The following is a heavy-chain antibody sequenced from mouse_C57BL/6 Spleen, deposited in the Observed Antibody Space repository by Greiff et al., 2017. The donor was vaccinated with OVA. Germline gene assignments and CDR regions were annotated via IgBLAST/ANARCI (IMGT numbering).Heavy chain of an antibody. CDR3: ATITTVVSYAMDY. Sequence: QVQLQQSGAELVRPGTSVKVSCKASGYAFTNSLIEWVKQRPGQGLAWIGVINPGSGGTNYNEKFKGKATLTADKSSSTAYMQLSSLTSEDSAVYFCATITTVVSYAMDYWGQGTSVTVSS. V-gene: IGHV1-54*01. J-gene: IGHJ4*01. D-gene: IGHD1-1*01. CDR1: GYAFTNSL. CDR2: INPGSGGT.